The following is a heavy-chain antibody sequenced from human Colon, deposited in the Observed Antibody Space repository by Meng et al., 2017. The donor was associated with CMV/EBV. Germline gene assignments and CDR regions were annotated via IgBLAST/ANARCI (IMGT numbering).Heavy chain of an antibody. V-gene: IGHV4-59*01. D-gene: IGHD4/OR15-4a*01. CDR1: GYSISNYY. CDR3: AKGRARNDYWFDP. J-gene: IGHJ5*02. CDR2: IYSSGST. Sequence: GQLQESGPGLVKPSETLYLTCTVSGYSISNYYWSWIRQSPGKGLEWIGYIYSSGSTNYNPSLKSRVTISIDTSKNQFSLKLTSVTAADTAVYYCAKGRARNDYWFDPWGQGTVVTVSS.